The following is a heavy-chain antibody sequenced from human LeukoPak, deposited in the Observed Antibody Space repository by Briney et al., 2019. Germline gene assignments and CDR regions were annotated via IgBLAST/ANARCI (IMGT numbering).Heavy chain of an antibody. CDR2: INHSGST. Sequence: SETLSLTCAVYGGSFSGYYWSWIRQPPGKGLEWIGEINHSGSTNYNPSLKSRVTISVDTSKNQFSLKLSSVTAADTAVYYCARVLRYMDVWGKGTTVTVSS. V-gene: IGHV4-34*01. D-gene: IGHD3-3*01. J-gene: IGHJ6*03. CDR1: GGSFSGYY. CDR3: ARVLRYMDV.